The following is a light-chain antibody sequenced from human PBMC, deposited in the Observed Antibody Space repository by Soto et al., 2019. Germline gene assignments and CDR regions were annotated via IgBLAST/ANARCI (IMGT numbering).Light chain of an antibody. J-gene: IGLJ3*02. Sequence: QSVLTQPPSVSEAPRQRGTISCSGSSSNIGNNAVNWYQQLPRKAPKLLIYYDDLLPSGVSDRFSGSKSGTSASLAISGLQSEDEADYYCAAWDDSLNVWVFGGGTKLTVL. CDR2: YDD. CDR3: AAWDDSLNVWV. CDR1: SSNIGNNA. V-gene: IGLV1-36*01.